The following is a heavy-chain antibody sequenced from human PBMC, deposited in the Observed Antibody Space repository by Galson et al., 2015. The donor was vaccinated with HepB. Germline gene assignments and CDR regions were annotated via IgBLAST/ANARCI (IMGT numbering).Heavy chain of an antibody. CDR3: ASSSDPTRNWHFDL. Sequence: SLRLSCAASGLIVSSNYMTWVRQAPGKGLEWVSLIYGGGDTNYADSVRGRFTISRDISKSTLYVQMTSLTTEDTAVYYCASSSDPTRNWHFDLWGRGTLVIVSS. CDR1: GLIVSSNY. D-gene: IGHD6-19*01. V-gene: IGHV3-66*02. J-gene: IGHJ2*01. CDR2: IYGGGDT.